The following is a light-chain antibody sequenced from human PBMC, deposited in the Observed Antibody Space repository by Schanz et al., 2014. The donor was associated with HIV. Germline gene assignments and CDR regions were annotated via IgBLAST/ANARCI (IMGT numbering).Light chain of an antibody. CDR3: QQAHSFPFALS. CDR1: QDISSW. Sequence: IQMTQSPSSVSASVGDRVTITCRASQDISSWLAWYQQKPGKAPKLLIYAASTLQSGVPSRFSGSGSGTDFTLTISSLQPEDVATYYCQQAHSFPFALSFGGGTKVDIK. CDR2: AAS. J-gene: IGKJ4*01. V-gene: IGKV1-12*01.